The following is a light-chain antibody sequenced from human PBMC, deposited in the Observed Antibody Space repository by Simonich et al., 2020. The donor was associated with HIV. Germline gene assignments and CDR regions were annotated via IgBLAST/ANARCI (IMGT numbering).Light chain of an antibody. J-gene: IGKJ2*01. CDR2: AAS. CDR1: QGISSY. V-gene: IGKV1-9*01. CDR3: QQLNSYPYT. Sequence: DIQLTQSPSFLSASVGDRVTITCRASQGISSYLAWYQQKPGTAPKLLIYAASTLQSGVPSRFSGSGSGTEFTLTISSLQPEDVATYYCQQLNSYPYTFGQGTKLAIK.